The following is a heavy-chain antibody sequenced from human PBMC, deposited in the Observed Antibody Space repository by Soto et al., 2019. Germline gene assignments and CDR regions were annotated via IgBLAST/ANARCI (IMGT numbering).Heavy chain of an antibody. J-gene: IGHJ6*02. CDR2: INHSGST. CDR1: GGSFSGYY. Sequence: PSETLSLTCAVYGGSFSGYYWSWIRQPPGKGLEWIGEINHSGSTNYNPSLKSRVTISVDTSKNQFSLKLSSVTAADTAVYYCARVRMGQLAHDYYYGMDVWGQGTTVTVSS. D-gene: IGHD6-6*01. CDR3: ARVRMGQLAHDYYYGMDV. V-gene: IGHV4-34*01.